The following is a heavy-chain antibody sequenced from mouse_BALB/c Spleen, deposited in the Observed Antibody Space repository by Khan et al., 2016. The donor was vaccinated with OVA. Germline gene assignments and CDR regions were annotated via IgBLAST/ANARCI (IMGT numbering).Heavy chain of an antibody. CDR3: ARRDGYHLYFDV. CDR2: ISSGGSYT. V-gene: IGHV5-9-4*01. Sequence: EVELVESGGGLVKPGGSLKLSCAASGFTFSSYAMSWVRQSPEKRLEWVAEISSGGSYTYYPDTVTGRFTISRDNAKNTLYLEMSSLRSEDTAMYYCARRDGYHLYFDVWGAGTTGTVSS. D-gene: IGHD2-3*01. CDR1: GFTFSSYA. J-gene: IGHJ1*01.